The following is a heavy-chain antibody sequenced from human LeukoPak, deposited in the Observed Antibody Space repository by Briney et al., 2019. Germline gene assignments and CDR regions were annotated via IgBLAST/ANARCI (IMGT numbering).Heavy chain of an antibody. V-gene: IGHV4-59*01. Sequence: PSETLSLTCAVSGGSISSYYWSWIRQPPGKGLEWIGYIYYSGSTNYNPSLKSRVTISVDTSKNQFSLKLSSVTAADTAVYYCARGQYSYGSRWFDPWGQGTLVTVSS. CDR1: GGSISSYY. CDR2: IYYSGST. J-gene: IGHJ5*02. CDR3: ARGQYSYGSRWFDP. D-gene: IGHD5-18*01.